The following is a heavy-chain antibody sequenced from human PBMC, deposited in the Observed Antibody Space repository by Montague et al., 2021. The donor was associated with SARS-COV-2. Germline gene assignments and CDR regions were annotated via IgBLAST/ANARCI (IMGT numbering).Heavy chain of an antibody. CDR3: ARDLGGIDV. CDR1: GGSISYGGYF. J-gene: IGHJ6*02. D-gene: IGHD3-10*01. V-gene: IGHV4-31*03. Sequence: TLSLTCTVSGGSISYGGYFWNWIRQRPGKGLNWIGYIDKSGTTQYNPSPKSRVSLSVDTSKHQFSLNLRSATAADTALYYWARDLGGIDVWGQGTTVIVSS. CDR2: IDKSGTT.